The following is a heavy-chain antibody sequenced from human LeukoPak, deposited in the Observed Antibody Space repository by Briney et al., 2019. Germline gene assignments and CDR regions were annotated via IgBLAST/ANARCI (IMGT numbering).Heavy chain of an antibody. J-gene: IGHJ4*02. CDR2: ISYDGSNK. Sequence: GRSLRLSCAASGFTFSSYGMHWVRQAPGKGLEWVAVISYDGSNKYYADSVKGRFTISRDNSKNTLYLQMNSLRAEDTAVYYCARSNSAAFDYWGQGTLVTVSS. D-gene: IGHD2-2*01. CDR3: ARSNSAAFDY. V-gene: IGHV3-30*03. CDR1: GFTFSSYG.